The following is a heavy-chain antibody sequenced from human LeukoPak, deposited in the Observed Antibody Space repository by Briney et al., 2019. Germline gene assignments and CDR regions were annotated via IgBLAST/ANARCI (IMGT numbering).Heavy chain of an antibody. CDR2: IYYSGST. V-gene: IGHV4-30-4*08. CDR3: ARTPILERLGTDY. J-gene: IGHJ4*02. Sequence: PSETLSLTCTVSGGSISSGDYYWSWIRQPPGKGLEWIGYIYYSGSTYYNPSLKSRVTISVDTSKNQFSLKLSSVSAADTAVYYCARTPILERLGTDYWGQGTLVTVSS. CDR1: GGSISSGDYY. D-gene: IGHD3-3*01.